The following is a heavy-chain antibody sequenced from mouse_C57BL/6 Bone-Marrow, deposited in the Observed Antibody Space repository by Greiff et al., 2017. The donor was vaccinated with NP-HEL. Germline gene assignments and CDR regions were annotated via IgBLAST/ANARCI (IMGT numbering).Heavy chain of an antibody. V-gene: IGHV1-18*01. D-gene: IGHD1-1*01. Sequence: DVQLQESGPELVKPGASVKIPCKASGYTFTDYNMDWVKQSHGKSLEWIGDINPNNGGTIYNQKFKGKATLTVDKSSSTAYMELRSLTAEDTAVYYCARGPPHYYGSSYDYAMDYWGKGTSVTVAS. CDR3: ARGPPHYYGSSYDYAMDY. CDR1: GYTFTDYN. J-gene: IGHJ4*01. CDR2: INPNNGGT.